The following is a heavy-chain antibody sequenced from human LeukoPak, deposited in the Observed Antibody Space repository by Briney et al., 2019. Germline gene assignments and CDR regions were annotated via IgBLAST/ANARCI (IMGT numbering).Heavy chain of an antibody. CDR2: ISGSGGST. V-gene: IGHV3-23*01. Sequence: GGSLRLSCAASGFTFSSYAMSWVRQAPGKGLEWVSAISGSGGSTYYADSVKGRFTISRDNSKNTLYLQMNSLRAEDTAVYYCAKDGGLWVSAHWGDSWGRGTLVTVSS. CDR3: AKDGGLWVSAHWGDS. CDR1: GFTFSSYA. D-gene: IGHD7-27*01. J-gene: IGHJ4*02.